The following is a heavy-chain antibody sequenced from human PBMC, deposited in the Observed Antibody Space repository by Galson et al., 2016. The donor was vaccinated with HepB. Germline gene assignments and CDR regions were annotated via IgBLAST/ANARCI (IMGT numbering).Heavy chain of an antibody. CDR1: GFTFSSYA. V-gene: IGHV3-23*01. CDR3: AKGVAGKGFDY. Sequence: SLRLSCAASGFTFSSYAMNWVRQAPGKGLEWVSAISGSGSSTYYADSVKGRFTISRDKSSNTLHLQMNSLRAEDTAVYYCAKGVAGKGFDYWGQGTLVTVSS. J-gene: IGHJ4*02. D-gene: IGHD6-19*01. CDR2: ISGSGSST.